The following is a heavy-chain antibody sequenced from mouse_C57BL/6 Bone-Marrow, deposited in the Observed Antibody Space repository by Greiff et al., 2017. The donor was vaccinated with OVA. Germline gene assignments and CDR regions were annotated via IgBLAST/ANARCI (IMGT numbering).Heavy chain of an antibody. CDR2: INPNNGGT. Sequence: EVQLQQSGPELVKPGASVKISCKASGYTFTDYYMNWVKQSHGKSLEWIGDINPNNGGTSYNQKFKGKATLTVDKSSSTAYMELRSLTSEDSAVYYCARGVLHYYGSYYAMDYWGQGTSVTVSA. D-gene: IGHD1-1*01. J-gene: IGHJ4*01. CDR1: GYTFTDYY. CDR3: ARGVLHYYGSYYAMDY. V-gene: IGHV1-26*01.